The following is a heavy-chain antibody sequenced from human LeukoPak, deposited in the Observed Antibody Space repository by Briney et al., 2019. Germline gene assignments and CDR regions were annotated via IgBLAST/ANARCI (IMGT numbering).Heavy chain of an antibody. CDR1: GGSISSDY. V-gene: IGHV4-59*06. Sequence: SETLSLTCTVSGGSISSDYWSWIRQPPGKGLEWIGYIYYSGSTYYNPSLKSRVTISVDTSKNQFSLKLSSVTAADTAVYYCARRSSGWVDYWGQGTLVTVSS. J-gene: IGHJ4*02. CDR2: IYYSGST. CDR3: ARRSSGWVDY. D-gene: IGHD6-19*01.